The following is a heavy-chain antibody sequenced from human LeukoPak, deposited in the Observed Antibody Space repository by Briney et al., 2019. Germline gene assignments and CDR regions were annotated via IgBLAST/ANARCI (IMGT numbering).Heavy chain of an antibody. D-gene: IGHD5-18*01. J-gene: IGHJ4*02. CDR1: GFTVSTNC. CDR2: IYSGGTT. CDR3: ARVDTVMAYYFDL. V-gene: IGHV3-53*04. Sequence: PGGSLRLSCAASGFTVSTNCMTWVRQAPGKGLEWVSTIYSGGTTYYADSVMGRFTISRHNSRNTLYPQMNSLRAEDTAVYYCARVDTVMAYYFDLWGQGTLVTVSS.